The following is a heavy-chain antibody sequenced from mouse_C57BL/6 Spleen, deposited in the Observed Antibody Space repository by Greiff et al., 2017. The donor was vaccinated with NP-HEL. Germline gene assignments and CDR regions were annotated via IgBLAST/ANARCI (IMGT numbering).Heavy chain of an antibody. D-gene: IGHD3-3*01. J-gene: IGHJ3*01. CDR1: GYAFTNYL. CDR3: ARGDHQAWFAY. CDR2: INPGSGGT. V-gene: IGHV1-54*01. Sequence: QVQLQQSGAELVRPGTSVKVSCMASGYAFTNYLIEWVKQRPGQGLEWIGVINPGSGGTNYNEKFKGKATLTADKSSSTAYMQLSSLTSEDSAVYFCARGDHQAWFAYWGQGTLVTVSA.